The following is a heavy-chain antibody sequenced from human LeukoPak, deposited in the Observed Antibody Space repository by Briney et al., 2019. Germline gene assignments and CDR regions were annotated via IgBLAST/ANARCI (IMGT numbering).Heavy chain of an antibody. CDR2: ISYHGRNE. Sequence: GGSLRLSCAASGFTFSSYGMDWVRQAPGKGLEWVAVISYHGRNENYADSVKGRFTISRDNSKNTLDLQMNSLRAEDTALYYCAKDYGSGSYSFDYWGQGTLVTVSS. V-gene: IGHV3-30*18. CDR1: GFTFSSYG. J-gene: IGHJ4*02. CDR3: AKDYGSGSYSFDY. D-gene: IGHD3-10*01.